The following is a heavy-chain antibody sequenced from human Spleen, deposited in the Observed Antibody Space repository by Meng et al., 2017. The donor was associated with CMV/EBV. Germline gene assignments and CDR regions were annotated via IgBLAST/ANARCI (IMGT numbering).Heavy chain of an antibody. CDR3: ARQLSSGWYAEY. D-gene: IGHD6-19*01. CDR2: ISHAGST. Sequence: SETLSLTCAVNGGSLSGYHWSWIRQSPGMGLEWIGEISHAGSTKYNPSLKSRVTISVDTSQNQFSLKVKSVTAADTAVYYCARQLSSGWYAEYWGPGTLVTVSS. V-gene: IGHV4-34*01. J-gene: IGHJ4*02. CDR1: GGSLSGYH.